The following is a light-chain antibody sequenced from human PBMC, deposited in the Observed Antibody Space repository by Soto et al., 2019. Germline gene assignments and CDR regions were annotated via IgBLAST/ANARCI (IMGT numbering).Light chain of an antibody. V-gene: IGLV2-14*01. CDR1: SGDVGGYNF. CDR2: DVT. J-gene: IGLJ1*01. Sequence: QSALTQPHSVSGSPGQSVTISCTGTSGDVGGYNFVSWYQQHPGKAPTLMIFDVTNRPPGVSNRFSGSKSGKTASLTISGLQAEDEADYYCSSYTISTLVFGTGTKLTVL. CDR3: SSYTISTLV.